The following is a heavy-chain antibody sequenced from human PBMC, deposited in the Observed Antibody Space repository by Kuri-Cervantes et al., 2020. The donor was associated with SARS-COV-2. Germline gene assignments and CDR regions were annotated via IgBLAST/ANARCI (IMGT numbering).Heavy chain of an antibody. V-gene: IGHV4-39*07. J-gene: IGHJ3*02. Sequence: SETLSLTCTVSGGSISSSSYYWGWIRQPPGKGLEWLGSIYYSGSTYYNPSLKSRVTISVDTSKNQFSLKLSSVTAADTAVYYCARTHYATLLDIWGQGTMVTVSS. CDR3: ARTHYATLLDI. D-gene: IGHD2-2*01. CDR1: GGSISSSSYY. CDR2: IYYSGST.